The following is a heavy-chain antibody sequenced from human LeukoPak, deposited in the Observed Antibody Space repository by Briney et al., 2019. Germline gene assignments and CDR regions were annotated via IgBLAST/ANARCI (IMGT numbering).Heavy chain of an antibody. CDR2: ISYDGSNK. D-gene: IGHD5-24*01. Sequence: QSGGSLRLSCAASGFTFSSYAMHWVRQAPGKGLEWVAVISYDGSNKYYADSVKGRITISRDNSKNTLYLQMNSLRAEDTAVYYCARAGWLQFKPPEDYWGQGTLVTVSS. CDR3: ARAGWLQFKPPEDY. J-gene: IGHJ4*02. CDR1: GFTFSSYA. V-gene: IGHV3-30*01.